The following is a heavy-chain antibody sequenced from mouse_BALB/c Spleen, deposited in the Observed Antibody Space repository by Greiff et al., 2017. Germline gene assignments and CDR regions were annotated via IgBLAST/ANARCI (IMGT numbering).Heavy chain of an antibody. CDR2: IDTSDSYT. J-gene: IGHJ1*01. D-gene: IGHD1-2*01. CDR3: AREGITTASYWYFDV. CDR1: GYTFTDYW. V-gene: IGHV1-69*01. Sequence: VQLQQPGAELVMPGASVKMSCKASGYTFTDYWMHWVKQRPGQGLEWIGAIDTSDSYTSYNQKFKGKATLTVDESSSTAYMQLSSLTSEDSAVYYCAREGITTASYWYFDVWGAGTTGTVSS.